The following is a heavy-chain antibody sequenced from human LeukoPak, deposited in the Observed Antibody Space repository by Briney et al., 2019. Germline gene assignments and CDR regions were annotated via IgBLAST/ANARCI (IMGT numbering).Heavy chain of an antibody. CDR3: ARGVKYYYDSSGYLPEGFDY. Sequence: GASVKVSCKASGYTFTSYGISWVRQAPGQGLEWMGCISAYNGNTNYAQKLQGRVTMTTDTSASTAYMELRSLRSDDTAVYYCARGVKYYYDSSGYLPEGFDYWGQGTLVTVSS. D-gene: IGHD3-22*01. CDR2: ISAYNGNT. CDR1: GYTFTSYG. J-gene: IGHJ4*02. V-gene: IGHV1-18*01.